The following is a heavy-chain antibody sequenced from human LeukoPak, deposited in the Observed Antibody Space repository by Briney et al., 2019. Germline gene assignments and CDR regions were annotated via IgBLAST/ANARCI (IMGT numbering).Heavy chain of an antibody. CDR1: GFTFSDHG. CDR3: ARDRAARYFDY. D-gene: IGHD6-6*01. Sequence: GGSLRLSCAPSGFTFSDHGMYWVRQAPGKGLEWVAIIWYDGSKKYYADSVKGRFTISRDNSKNTLYLQMNSLRAEDSAVYYCARDRAARYFDYWGQGVLVTVSS. V-gene: IGHV3-33*01. CDR2: IWYDGSKK. J-gene: IGHJ4*02.